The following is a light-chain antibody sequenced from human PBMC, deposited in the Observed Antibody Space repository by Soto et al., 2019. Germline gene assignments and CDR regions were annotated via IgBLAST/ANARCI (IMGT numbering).Light chain of an antibody. CDR3: QQYGVSPLT. J-gene: IGKJ4*01. V-gene: IGKV3-20*01. CDR2: GAS. Sequence: EIVLTQSPGTLALSPGERATLSCRASQSVNNNYLGWYQQRPGQAPRLLIYGASSRATGIPDRFSGSGSGTDFTLTISRLEPEDFAVYFCQQYGVSPLTFGGGTKVEIK. CDR1: QSVNNNY.